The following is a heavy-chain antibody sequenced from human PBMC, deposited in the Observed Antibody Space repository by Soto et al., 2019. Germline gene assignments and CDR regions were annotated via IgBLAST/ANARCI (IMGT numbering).Heavy chain of an antibody. CDR3: AILSVGLFYYDSSGYPLGTDY. Sequence: GGSLRLSCAASGFTFSSYSMNCVRQAPGKGLEWVSCISSSSTIYYADSVKGRFTISRDNAKNSLYLQMNSLRAEDTALYYCAILSVGLFYYDSSGYPLGTDYWGQGTLVTVPQ. V-gene: IGHV3-48*01. J-gene: IGHJ4*02. CDR2: ISSSSTI. CDR1: GFTFSSYS. D-gene: IGHD3-22*01.